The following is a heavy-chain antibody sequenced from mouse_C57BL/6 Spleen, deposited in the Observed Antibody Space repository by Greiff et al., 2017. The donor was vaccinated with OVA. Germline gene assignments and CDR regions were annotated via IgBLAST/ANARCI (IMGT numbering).Heavy chain of an antibody. V-gene: IGHV1-50*01. CDR1: GYTFTSYW. CDR2: IDPSDSYT. CDR3: ARRGQAPRAMDY. Sequence: QVQLQQPGAELVKPGASVKLSCKASGYTFTSYWMQWVKQRPGQGLEWIGEIDPSDSYTNYNQKFKGKATLTVDTSSSTAYMQLSSLTSEDSAVYYCARRGQAPRAMDYWGQGTSVTVSS. D-gene: IGHD3-3*01. J-gene: IGHJ4*01.